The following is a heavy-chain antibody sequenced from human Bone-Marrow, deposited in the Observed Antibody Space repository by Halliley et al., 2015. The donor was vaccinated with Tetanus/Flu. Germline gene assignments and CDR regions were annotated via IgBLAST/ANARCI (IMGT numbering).Heavy chain of an antibody. CDR2: ITPFLDTT. Sequence: QVQLVQSGAEVKRPGSSVKVSCKATGGTFSDHVISWVRQAPGQGLEWMGRITPFLDTTKYGQKFQDRVTITADESTSTVYMELTSLRSEDTAVYYCAKADQFGDPFDFWSQGTLVTVSS. CDR3: AKADQFGDPFDF. D-gene: IGHD3-10*01. V-gene: IGHV1-69*19. J-gene: IGHJ4*02. CDR1: GGTFSDHV.